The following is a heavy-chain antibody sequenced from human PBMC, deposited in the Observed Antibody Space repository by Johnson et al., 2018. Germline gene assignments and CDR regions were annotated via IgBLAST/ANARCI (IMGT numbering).Heavy chain of an antibody. CDR1: GGSISTSNYY. CDR2: IYYSGTT. CDR3: ARHGKGNTSLVRAFES. D-gene: IGHD2-21*01. J-gene: IGHJ3*02. Sequence: QVQLQESGPGLVKPSETLSLICTVSGGSISTSNYYWGWIRQPPGKGPEWIGSIYYSGTTYYNPSLKSRVTISVHTSKGQFSLKLNSVTAADTAVYYCARHGKGNTSLVRAFESGGQGTMVTVTS. V-gene: IGHV4-39*01.